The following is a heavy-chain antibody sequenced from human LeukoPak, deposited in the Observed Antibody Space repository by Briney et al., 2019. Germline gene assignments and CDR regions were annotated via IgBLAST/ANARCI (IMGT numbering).Heavy chain of an antibody. CDR3: ARDRLSLRIQWFDP. J-gene: IGHJ5*02. V-gene: IGHV4-39*07. D-gene: IGHD2-15*01. CDR2: IYYSGST. Sequence: SETLSLTCTISGGSISSSTYYWGWIRQPPGKGLEWIGCIYYSGSTYYNPSLKSRVTISVDTSKNQFSLKLSSVTAADTAVYYCARDRLSLRIQWFDPWGQGTLVTVSS. CDR1: GGSISSSTYY.